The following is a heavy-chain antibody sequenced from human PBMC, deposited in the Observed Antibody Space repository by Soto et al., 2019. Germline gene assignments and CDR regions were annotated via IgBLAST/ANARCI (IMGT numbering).Heavy chain of an antibody. J-gene: IGHJ3*02. CDR1: GGSISSYY. V-gene: IGHV4-59*01. D-gene: IGHD5-12*01. CDR3: ARDQPVGYSGYENAFDI. Sequence: SETLSLTCTVSGGSISSYYWSWIRQPPGKGLEWIGYIYYSGSTNYNPSLKSRVTISVDTSKNQFSLKLSSVTAADTAVYYCARDQPVGYSGYENAFDIWGQGTMVTVSS. CDR2: IYYSGST.